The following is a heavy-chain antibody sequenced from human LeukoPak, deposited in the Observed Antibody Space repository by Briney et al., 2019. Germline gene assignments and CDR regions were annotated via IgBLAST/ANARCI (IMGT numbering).Heavy chain of an antibody. V-gene: IGHV3-33*01. CDR1: GFTFNSYG. CDR3: ARIRIVAVTYYDFNI. Sequence: GGSLTLPYAASGFTFNSYGMHWVRQAPGKGLEWVAVIWYDGSNKYYADSVKGRFTISRDNSKNTLYLQMNSLRAEDTAVYYCARIRIVAVTYYDFNIWGEGTMVTVSS. J-gene: IGHJ3*02. D-gene: IGHD3-22*01. CDR2: IWYDGSNK.